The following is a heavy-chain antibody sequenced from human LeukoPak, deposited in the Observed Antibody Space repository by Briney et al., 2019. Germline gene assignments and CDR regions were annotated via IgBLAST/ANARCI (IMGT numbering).Heavy chain of an antibody. CDR1: GSTFSSYA. J-gene: IGHJ4*02. V-gene: IGHV3-30*18. CDR2: ISYDGSNK. D-gene: IGHD3-10*01. CDR3: AKDQRFGELLPDY. Sequence: GGSLRLSCAASGSTFSSYAMSWVRQAPGKGLEWVAVISYDGSNKYYADSVKGRFTISRDNSKNTLYLQMNSLRAEDTAVYYCAKDQRFGELLPDYWGQGTLVTVSS.